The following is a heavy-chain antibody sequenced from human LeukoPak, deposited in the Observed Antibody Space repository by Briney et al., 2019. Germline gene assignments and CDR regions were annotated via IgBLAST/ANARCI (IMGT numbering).Heavy chain of an antibody. CDR1: GYTFTGYY. Sequence: ASVKVSCKASGYTFTGYYMHWVRQAPGQGLEWMGRINPNSGGTNYAQKFQGGVTMTRDTSISTAYMELSRLRSDDTAVYYCARDQKGVASGLFYWGQGTLVTVSS. CDR3: ARDQKGVASGLFY. J-gene: IGHJ4*02. D-gene: IGHD3-3*01. CDR2: INPNSGGT. V-gene: IGHV1-2*06.